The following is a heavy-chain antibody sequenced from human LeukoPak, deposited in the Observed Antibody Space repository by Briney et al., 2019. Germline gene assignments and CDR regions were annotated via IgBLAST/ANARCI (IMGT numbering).Heavy chain of an antibody. V-gene: IGHV3-23*01. Sequence: GGSLRLSCAASGFNFSTSAMSWVRQAPDKGQEWVSSVFGSGGATFYADSVKGRCTISRDNSKNTLYLQMNSLRAEDTAVYYCAKDLEYTYYFDSWGQGTLLTVSS. CDR3: AKDLEYTYYFDS. CDR1: GFNFSTSA. J-gene: IGHJ4*02. D-gene: IGHD3-3*01. CDR2: VFGSGGAT.